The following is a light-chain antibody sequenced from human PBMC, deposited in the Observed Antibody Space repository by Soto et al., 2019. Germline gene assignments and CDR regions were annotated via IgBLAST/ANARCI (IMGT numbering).Light chain of an antibody. J-gene: IGKJ1*01. CDR3: QKYGSARET. CDR1: QRVSSSY. CDR2: GAS. V-gene: IGKV3-20*01. Sequence: EIVLTQSPGTLSLSPGERATLSCRASQRVSSSYLACYQQKPGQAPGLLIYGASSRATGIPDRFSASGSGADFTLTNPRLAPEDVAAYSVQKYGSARETFGQGSKVDIK.